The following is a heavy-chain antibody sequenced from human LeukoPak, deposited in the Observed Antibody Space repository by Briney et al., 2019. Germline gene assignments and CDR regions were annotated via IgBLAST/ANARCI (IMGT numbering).Heavy chain of an antibody. CDR2: IYYSGST. Sequence: SETLSLTCTVSGGSISSYYWSWIRQPPGKGLEWIGYIYYSGSTNYNPSLKSRVTISVDTSKNQFSLKLSSVTAADTAVYYCARSRYYGSGSYGNWFDPWGQGTLVTVSS. CDR3: ARSRYYGSGSYGNWFDP. V-gene: IGHV4-59*01. CDR1: GGSISSYY. J-gene: IGHJ5*02. D-gene: IGHD3-10*01.